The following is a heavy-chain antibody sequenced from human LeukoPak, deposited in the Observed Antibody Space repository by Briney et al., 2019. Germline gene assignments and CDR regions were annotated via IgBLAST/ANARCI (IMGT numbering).Heavy chain of an antibody. D-gene: IGHD3-9*01. J-gene: IGHJ4*02. CDR3: ARDYYDILTGYYKLDY. Sequence: SETLSLTCTVSGGSISSYYWSWIRQPAGKGLEWIGRMYTSGSTNYSPSLKSRVSMSVDTSKNQFSLKLSSVTAADTAVYYCARDYYDILTGYYKLDYWGQGTLVTVSS. CDR1: GGSISSYY. CDR2: MYTSGST. V-gene: IGHV4-4*07.